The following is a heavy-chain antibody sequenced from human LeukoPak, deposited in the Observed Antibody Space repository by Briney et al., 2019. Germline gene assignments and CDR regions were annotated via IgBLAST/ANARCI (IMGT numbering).Heavy chain of an antibody. Sequence: GASVKVSCKASGYTFTCYYMHWVRQAPGQGLEWMGWINPNSGGTNYAQKFQGRVTMTRDTSISTAYMELNRLRSDDTAVYYCARGWAYYYDSSGHYYFDYWGQGTLVTVSS. V-gene: IGHV1-2*02. CDR2: INPNSGGT. CDR1: GYTFTCYY. D-gene: IGHD3-22*01. CDR3: ARGWAYYYDSSGHYYFDY. J-gene: IGHJ4*02.